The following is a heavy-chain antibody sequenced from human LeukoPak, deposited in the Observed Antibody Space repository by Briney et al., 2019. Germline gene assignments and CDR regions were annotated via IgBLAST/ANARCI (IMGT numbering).Heavy chain of an antibody. J-gene: IGHJ4*02. Sequence: GGSPRLSCAASESTFSIYSMNWVRQSPWKGLEWVSYISSSSSAIYYADSVKGRFTISRDNAKNSLYLQMNSLRAEDTAVYFCAKQSAGSSTWYSLHFDSWGQGTLVTVSS. CDR2: ISSSSSAI. V-gene: IGHV3-48*01. CDR1: ESTFSIYS. D-gene: IGHD6-13*01. CDR3: AKQSAGSSTWYSLHFDS.